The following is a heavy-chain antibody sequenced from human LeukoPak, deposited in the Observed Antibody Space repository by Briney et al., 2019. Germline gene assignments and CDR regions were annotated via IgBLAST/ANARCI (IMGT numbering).Heavy chain of an antibody. Sequence: SETLSLTCTVSGGSISSYYWSWIRQPPGKGLEWIGYIYYSGSTNYNPSLKSRVTISVDTSKNQFSLKLSSVTAADTAVYYCARTTVVTPPRFDYWGQGTLVTVSP. CDR1: GGSISSYY. CDR2: IYYSGST. J-gene: IGHJ4*02. D-gene: IGHD4-23*01. CDR3: ARTTVVTPPRFDY. V-gene: IGHV4-59*08.